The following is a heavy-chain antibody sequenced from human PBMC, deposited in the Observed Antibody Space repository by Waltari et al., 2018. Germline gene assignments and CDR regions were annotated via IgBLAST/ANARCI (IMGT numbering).Heavy chain of an antibody. CDR2: INPNSGGT. CDR1: GIAFTGYF. D-gene: IGHD1-1*01. Sequence: QVQLVQSGAEMTTRGASVKVSCAAFGIAFTGYFIHWVRQAPGQGLEWMGRINPNSGGTNYAQKFQGRVTLTRDKSINTAYMDLSRLTSDDTGMYYCATWRENAFDVWGQGTMVTVST. J-gene: IGHJ3*01. CDR3: ATWRENAFDV. V-gene: IGHV1-2*05.